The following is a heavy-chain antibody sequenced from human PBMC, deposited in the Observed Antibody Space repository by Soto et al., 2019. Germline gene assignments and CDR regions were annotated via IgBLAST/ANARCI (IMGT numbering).Heavy chain of an antibody. Sequence: SVKVSCKASGGTFSSYAISWVRQAPGQGLEWMGGIIPIFGTANYAQKFQGRVMITADESTSTAYMELSSLRSEDTAVYYCARERISGAVGATGAFDIRGQGTMVTVSS. V-gene: IGHV1-69*13. D-gene: IGHD1-26*01. CDR2: IIPIFGTA. J-gene: IGHJ3*02. CDR1: GGTFSSYA. CDR3: ARERISGAVGATGAFDI.